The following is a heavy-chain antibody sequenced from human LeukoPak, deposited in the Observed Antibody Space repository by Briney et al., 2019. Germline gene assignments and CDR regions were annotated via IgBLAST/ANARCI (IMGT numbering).Heavy chain of an antibody. CDR3: ANPSHLGDL. CDR2: MSGSGART. Sequence: GGSLRLSCAASGFTFSNHAMSWVRQAPGKGLEWVSAMSGSGARTYYADSVKGRFTISRDNPKNTLYLQMNSVRAEDTAVYYCANPSHLGDLWGQGTLVTVSS. D-gene: IGHD3-16*01. J-gene: IGHJ4*02. V-gene: IGHV3-23*01. CDR1: GFTFSNHA.